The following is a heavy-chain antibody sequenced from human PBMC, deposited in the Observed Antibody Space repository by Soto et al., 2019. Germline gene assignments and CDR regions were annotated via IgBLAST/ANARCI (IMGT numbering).Heavy chain of an antibody. CDR3: ARCVHCSTAGRFDP. CDR1: GGSLSDYY. J-gene: IGHJ5*02. Sequence: PSETLSLTCGVSGGSLSDYYWSWIRQPPGKGLEWIGEINHSGSTNLNPSLKSRATISVDMSKNQFSLTLSSVTAADTAVYYCARCVHCSTAGRFDPWGLGPLVTVSS. D-gene: IGHD2-21*01. V-gene: IGHV4-34*04. CDR2: INHSGST.